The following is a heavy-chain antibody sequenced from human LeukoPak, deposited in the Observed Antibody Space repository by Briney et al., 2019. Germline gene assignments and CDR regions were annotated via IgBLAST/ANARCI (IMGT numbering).Heavy chain of an antibody. CDR3: ARDIGTMVRGVP. CDR1: GGSFSGYY. D-gene: IGHD3-10*01. CDR2: INHSGST. J-gene: IGHJ5*02. V-gene: IGHV4-34*01. Sequence: NPSETLSLTCAVYGGSFSGYYWSWIRQPPGKGLEWIGEINHSGSTNYNPSLKSRVTISVDTSKSQFSLKLSSVTAADTAVYYCARDIGTMVRGVPWGQGTLVTVSS.